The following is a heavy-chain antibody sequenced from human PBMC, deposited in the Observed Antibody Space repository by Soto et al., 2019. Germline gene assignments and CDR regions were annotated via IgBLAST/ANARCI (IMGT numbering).Heavy chain of an antibody. CDR1: GGTFSSYA. V-gene: IGHV1-69*13. CDR2: ISPIFGTA. D-gene: IGHD2-2*01. CDR3: ARSLRVVPAARSSLLRPGYYYYGMDV. J-gene: IGHJ6*02. Sequence: SVKVSCKASGGTFSSYAISWVRQPPGQGLEWMGGISPIFGTANYAQKFQGRVTITANESTSTAYMELSSLRSEATAVYYCARSLRVVPAARSSLLRPGYYYYGMDVWGQGTTVTVSS.